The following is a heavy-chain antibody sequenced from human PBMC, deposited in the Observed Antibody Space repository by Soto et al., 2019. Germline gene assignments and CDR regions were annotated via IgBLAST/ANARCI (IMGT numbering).Heavy chain of an antibody. CDR1: GGNFNNYT. Sequence: VQLVQSGAEVKKPGSSVKVSCEASGGNFNNYTISWVRQAPGHGLEWMGGFIPLFFTASYSQTIQGRVTITADRATSSVYMELSSLRYEDTGVYYCQLRSVHFDDGGFPSFYYGLDVWGQGTTVTVS. CDR2: FIPLFFTA. CDR3: QLRSVHFDDGGFPSFYYGLDV. V-gene: IGHV1-69*06. J-gene: IGHJ6*02. D-gene: IGHD2-15*01.